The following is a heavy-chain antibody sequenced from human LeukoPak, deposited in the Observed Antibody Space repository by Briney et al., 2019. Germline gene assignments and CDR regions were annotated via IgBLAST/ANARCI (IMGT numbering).Heavy chain of an antibody. V-gene: IGHV3-64*01. J-gene: IGHJ3*01. D-gene: IGHD5-12*01. CDR1: GFTFSSFA. CDR3: VREVYSAYDGDAFDF. Sequence: GGSLRLSCAASGFTFSSFAVHWVRQAPGKGLEYVSGISSNGGSTYYASSVKGRFTISRDNSKNTLYLQMGSLRAEDTAVHYCVREVYSAYDGDAFDFWGQGTVVTVSS. CDR2: ISSNGGST.